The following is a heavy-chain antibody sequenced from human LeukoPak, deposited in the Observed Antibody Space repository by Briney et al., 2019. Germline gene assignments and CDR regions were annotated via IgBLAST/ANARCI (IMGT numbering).Heavy chain of an antibody. CDR3: AGRTLVPKSYFDY. CDR1: GGSITNSDY. J-gene: IGHJ4*02. CDR2: IYSSGST. V-gene: IGHV4-39*07. Sequence: SETLSLTCSVSGGSITNSDYWGWIRQPPGKGLEWIGFIYSSGSTYYSPSLKSRVTISIDPSKTQLSLKLRSVTAADTAVYYCAGRTLVPKSYFDYWGQGTLFTVSS. D-gene: IGHD1-14*01.